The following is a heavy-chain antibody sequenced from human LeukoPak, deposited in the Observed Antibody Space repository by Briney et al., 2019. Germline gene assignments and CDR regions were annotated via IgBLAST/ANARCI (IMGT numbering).Heavy chain of an antibody. Sequence: SETLSLTCTVSGGSISSYYWSWIRQPPGKGLEWIGYIYTSGSTNYNPSLKSRVTISVDTSKNQFSLKLSSVTAADTAVYYCARHGSVSSGALVWGQGTLVTVSS. CDR1: GGSISSYY. V-gene: IGHV4-4*09. D-gene: IGHD3-22*01. J-gene: IGHJ4*02. CDR2: IYTSGST. CDR3: ARHGSVSSGALV.